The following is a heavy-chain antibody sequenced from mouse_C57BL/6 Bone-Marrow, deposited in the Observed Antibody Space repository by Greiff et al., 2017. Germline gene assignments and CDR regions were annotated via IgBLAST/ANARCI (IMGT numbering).Heavy chain of an antibody. V-gene: IGHV5-4*03. J-gene: IGHJ3*01. Sequence: EVKVEESGGGLVKPGGSLKLSCAASGFTFSSYTMSWVRQTPEKRLEWVATISDGGSYTYYPDNVKGRFTISRDNAKNNLYLQMSHLKSEDTAMYYCARGWGDDGPFAYWGQGTLVTVSA. CDR2: ISDGGSYT. CDR3: ARGWGDDGPFAY. CDR1: GFTFSSYT. D-gene: IGHD2-3*01.